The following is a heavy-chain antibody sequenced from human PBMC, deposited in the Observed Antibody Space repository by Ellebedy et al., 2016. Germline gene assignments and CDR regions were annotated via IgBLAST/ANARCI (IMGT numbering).Heavy chain of an antibody. J-gene: IGHJ4*02. D-gene: IGHD3-3*01. CDR2: ISGSGGST. CDR1: GFTFSSYA. Sequence: GGSLRLSXAASGFTFSSYAMSWVRQAPGQGLEWVSAISGSGGSTYYADSVKGRFTISRDNSKNTLYLQMNSLRAEDTAVYYCAKDTPSDDFWSGYYYYFDYWGQGTLVTVSS. CDR3: AKDTPSDDFWSGYYYYFDY. V-gene: IGHV3-23*01.